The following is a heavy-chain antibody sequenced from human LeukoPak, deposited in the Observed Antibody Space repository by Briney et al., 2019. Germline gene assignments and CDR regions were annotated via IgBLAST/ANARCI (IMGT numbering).Heavy chain of an antibody. CDR3: ARGIGDQRDVRQNWFDP. J-gene: IGHJ5*02. Sequence: ASVKASCRASGYTFTGYYMHWVRQAPGQGLEWMGWINPNSGGTNYAQKFQGRVTMTRDTSISTAYMELSRLRSDDTAVYYCARGIGDQRDVRQNWFDPWGQGTLVTVSS. D-gene: IGHD2-2*01. CDR2: INPNSGGT. V-gene: IGHV1-2*02. CDR1: GYTFTGYY.